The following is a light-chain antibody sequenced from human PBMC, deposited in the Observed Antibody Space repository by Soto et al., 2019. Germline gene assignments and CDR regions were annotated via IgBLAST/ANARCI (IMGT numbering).Light chain of an antibody. V-gene: IGLV1-44*01. CDR1: NSNIGTKP. J-gene: IGLJ3*02. CDR2: RND. Sequence: QSVLTRSPSASGTPGQRVTLSCSGSNSNIGTKPVKWFQQVPGTAPKSLIYRNDQRPSGVPDRFSGSKSGTSASLAISGLQPEDEADYYCATWDDSLNGVVFGGGTKVTVL. CDR3: ATWDDSLNGVV.